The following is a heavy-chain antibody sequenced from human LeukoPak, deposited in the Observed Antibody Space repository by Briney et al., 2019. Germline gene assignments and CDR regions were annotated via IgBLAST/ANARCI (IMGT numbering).Heavy chain of an antibody. V-gene: IGHV1-8*01. Sequence: GASVKVSCKGSGYTFTNFDINWVRQATGQGLEWMGWMNPKTGNTGSAQKLQGRVTITGNTSISTAYMELSSLRSEDTAVYYCVRIDYSNAFDIWGQGTMVTVSS. CDR1: GYTFTNFD. J-gene: IGHJ3*02. D-gene: IGHD4-11*01. CDR2: MNPKTGNT. CDR3: VRIDYSNAFDI.